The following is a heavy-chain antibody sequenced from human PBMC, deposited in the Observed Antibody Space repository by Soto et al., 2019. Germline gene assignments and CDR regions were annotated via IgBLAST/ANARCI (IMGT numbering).Heavy chain of an antibody. J-gene: IGHJ4*02. D-gene: IGHD3-9*01. V-gene: IGHV3-30*04. CDR3: AKDRYFDSYNVDF. CDR2: ISYDGRQS. CDR1: GFTFTAFA. Sequence: GGSLRLSCAASGFTFTAFAVHWFRQAPGKGLEWVAVISYDGRQSHYADSVKGRLTLSRDNSKNTVFLQMNSLTTEDTAIYYCAKDRYFDSYNVDFWAQGTRVTVSS.